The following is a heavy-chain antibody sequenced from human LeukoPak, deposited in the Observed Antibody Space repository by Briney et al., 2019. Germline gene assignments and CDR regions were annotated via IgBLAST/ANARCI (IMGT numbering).Heavy chain of an antibody. CDR1: GGSISSYY. D-gene: IGHD3-10*01. CDR2: IYYSGST. J-gene: IGHJ4*02. Sequence: PSETLSLTCTVSGGSISSYYWSWIRQPPGKGLEWIGYIYYSGSTNYNPSLKSRVTMSVDMSTSQISLKLSSVTAADTAVYYCAGAVGGDGSGSLWGPGTLVTVSS. V-gene: IGHV4-59*01. CDR3: AGAVGGDGSGSL.